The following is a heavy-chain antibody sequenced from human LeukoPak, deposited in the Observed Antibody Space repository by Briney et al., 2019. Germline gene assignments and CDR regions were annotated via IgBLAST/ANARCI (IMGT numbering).Heavy chain of an antibody. CDR1: GGSISSHY. CDR3: ARDRGYCSSTSCYNYFDY. D-gene: IGHD2-2*02. J-gene: IGHJ4*02. CDR2: IYYGGST. Sequence: SETLSLTCTVSGGSISSHYWSWIRQPPGKGLEWIGYIYYGGSTNYNPSLKSRVTISVDTSKNQFSLKLSSVTAADTAVYYCARDRGYCSSTSCYNYFDYWGQGTLVTVSS. V-gene: IGHV4-59*11.